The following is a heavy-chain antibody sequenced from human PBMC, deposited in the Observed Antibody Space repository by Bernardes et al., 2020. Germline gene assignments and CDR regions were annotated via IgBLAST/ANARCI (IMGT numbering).Heavy chain of an antibody. J-gene: IGHJ5*02. Sequence: ASVKVSCKASGYTFTSYGISWVRQAPGQGLEWMGWISAYNGNTNYAQKLQGRVTMTTDTSRSTAYMELRSLRSDDTAVYYCARFGPTVTKRRGSWFDPWGQGTLVTVAS. D-gene: IGHD4-17*01. CDR1: GYTFTSYG. V-gene: IGHV1-18*01. CDR3: ARFGPTVTKRRGSWFDP. CDR2: ISAYNGNT.